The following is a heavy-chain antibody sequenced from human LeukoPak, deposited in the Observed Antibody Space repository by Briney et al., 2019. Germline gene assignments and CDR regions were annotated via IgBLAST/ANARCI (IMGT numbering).Heavy chain of an antibody. D-gene: IGHD5-12*01. V-gene: IGHV4-34*01. J-gene: IGHJ4*01. CDR3: ARDHRYAFDN. Sequence: ASETLSLTCAVYGGSFSGYYWSWIRQPPGKGLEWIGEINRSGSTNYNPSLKSRVTISVDTSKNQFSLKLSSVTAADTAVYYCARDHRYAFDNWGHGTLVTVSS. CDR2: INRSGST. CDR1: GGSFSGYY.